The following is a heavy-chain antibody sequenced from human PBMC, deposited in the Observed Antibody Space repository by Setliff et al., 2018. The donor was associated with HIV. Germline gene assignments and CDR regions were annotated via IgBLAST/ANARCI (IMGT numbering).Heavy chain of an antibody. J-gene: IGHJ6*02. Sequence: LRLSCAAPGFTFRGSAVHWVRQASGKGLEWVGRMRSKAKNYATAYAASVKGRFTISRDDSKNTAYLQMNSLKTEDTAVYYCTRVDSSGWEGYFFSMDVWGQGTTVTVSS. CDR1: GFTFRGSA. D-gene: IGHD6-19*01. CDR2: MRSKAKNYAT. V-gene: IGHV3-73*01. CDR3: TRVDSSGWEGYFFSMDV.